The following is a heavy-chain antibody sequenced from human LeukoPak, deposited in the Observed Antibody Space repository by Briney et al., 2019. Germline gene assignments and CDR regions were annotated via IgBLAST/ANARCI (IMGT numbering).Heavy chain of an antibody. CDR1: GYTFTDYY. J-gene: IGHJ4*02. V-gene: IGHV1-2*02. D-gene: IGHD2-15*01. Sequence: GASVKGSCKASGYTFTDYYVHWVRQAPGQGLEWLGWINPDSGATNFAQRFQGRVTMTRDTSVNTAHMELNNLRSDDTAVYYCARDLCHGGSCFHFDSWGQGSLVTVSS. CDR2: INPDSGAT. CDR3: ARDLCHGGSCFHFDS.